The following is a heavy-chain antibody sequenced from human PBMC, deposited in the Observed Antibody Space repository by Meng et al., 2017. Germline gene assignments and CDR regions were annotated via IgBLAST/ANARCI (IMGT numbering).Heavy chain of an antibody. J-gene: IGHJ5*02. CDR2: IYHSGST. CDR1: GYSISSGYY. Sequence: GSLRLSCTVSGYSISSGYYWGWIRQPPGQGLEWLGSIYHSGSTYYNPSLKSRVTISVDTSKNQFSLKLSSVTAADTAVYYCARDLEDVDTAMVCWFDPWGQGTLVTVSS. V-gene: IGHV4-38-2*02. CDR3: ARDLEDVDTAMVCWFDP. D-gene: IGHD5-18*01.